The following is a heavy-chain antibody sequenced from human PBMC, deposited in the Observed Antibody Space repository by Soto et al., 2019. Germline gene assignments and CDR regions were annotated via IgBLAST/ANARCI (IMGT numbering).Heavy chain of an antibody. CDR3: ARVSTGGYCSGGSCYSDYYYGMDV. J-gene: IGHJ6*02. CDR1: GYTFTSYD. D-gene: IGHD2-15*01. Sequence: GASVKLSCKASGYTFTSYDINWVRQATGQGLEWMGWMNPNSGNTGYAQKFQGRVTMTRNTSISTAYMELSSLRSEDTAVYYCARVSTGGYCSGGSCYSDYYYGMDVWGQGTTVTAP. V-gene: IGHV1-8*01. CDR2: MNPNSGNT.